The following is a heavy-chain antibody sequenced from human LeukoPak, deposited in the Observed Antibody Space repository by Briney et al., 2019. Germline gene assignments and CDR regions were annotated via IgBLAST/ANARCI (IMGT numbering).Heavy chain of an antibody. CDR1: GGSISSGGYY. D-gene: IGHD3-10*02. CDR3: ARVILFGELLLGYFDY. Sequence: SETLSLTCTVSGGSISSGGYYWSWIRQQPGKGLEWIGYIYYSGSTYYNPSLKSRVTISVDTSKNQFSLKLSSVTAADTAVYYCARVILFGELLLGYFDYWGQGTLVTVSS. J-gene: IGHJ4*02. CDR2: IYYSGST. V-gene: IGHV4-31*03.